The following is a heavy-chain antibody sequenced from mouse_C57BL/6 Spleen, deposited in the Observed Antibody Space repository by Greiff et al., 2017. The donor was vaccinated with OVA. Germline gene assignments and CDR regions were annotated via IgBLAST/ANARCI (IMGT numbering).Heavy chain of an antibody. J-gene: IGHJ3*01. CDR2: ISSGGSYT. CDR1: GFTFSSYG. V-gene: IGHV5-6*01. CDR3: ARQGDYYGSSSWFAY. D-gene: IGHD1-1*01. Sequence: EVMLVESGGDLVKPGGSLKLSCAASGFTFSSYGMSWVRQTPDKRLEWVATISSGGSYTYYPDSVKGRFTISRDNAKNTLYLQTSSLKSEDTAMYYCARQGDYYGSSSWFAYWGQGTLVTVSA.